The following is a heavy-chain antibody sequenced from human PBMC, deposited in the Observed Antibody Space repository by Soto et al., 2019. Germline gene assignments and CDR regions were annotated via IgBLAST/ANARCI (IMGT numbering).Heavy chain of an antibody. CDR1: GFTFSSYA. V-gene: IGHV3-23*01. J-gene: IGHJ1*01. CDR3: AKDLLGYCSSTSCPTEYFQH. CDR2: ISGSGGST. D-gene: IGHD2-2*01. Sequence: GGSLRLSCAASGFTFSSYAMSWVRQAPGKGLEWVSAISGSGGSTYYADSVKGRFTISRDNSKNTLYLQMNSLRAEDTAVYYCAKDLLGYCSSTSCPTEYFQHWGQGTLVTVSS.